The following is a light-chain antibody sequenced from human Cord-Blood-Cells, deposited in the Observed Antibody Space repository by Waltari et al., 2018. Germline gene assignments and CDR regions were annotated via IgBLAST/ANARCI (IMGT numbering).Light chain of an antibody. J-gene: IGKJ2*01. CDR3: QQYNNWPYT. V-gene: IGKV3-15*01. CDR1: QSVSSN. CDR2: GAS. Sequence: EIVMTQSPATLSVSPGERATLSRRASQSVSSNLAWYQQKPGQAPRLLIYGASTRATGIPARFSGSGSGTEFTLIISSLQSEDFAVYYCQQYNNWPYTFGQGTKLEIK.